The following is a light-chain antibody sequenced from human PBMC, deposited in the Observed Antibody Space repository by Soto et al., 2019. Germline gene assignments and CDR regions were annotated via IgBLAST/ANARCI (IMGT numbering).Light chain of an antibody. J-gene: IGKJ1*01. CDR3: QQYGSSPLT. CDR1: QSVSSSY. V-gene: IGKV3-20*01. CDR2: GAS. Sequence: EIVLTQSPGTLSLSPEERDTLPRRASQSVSSSYLAWYQQKPGQAPRLLIYGASSRATGIPDRFSGSGSGTDFTLTISRLEPEDFAVYYCQQYGSSPLTFGQGTKVDI.